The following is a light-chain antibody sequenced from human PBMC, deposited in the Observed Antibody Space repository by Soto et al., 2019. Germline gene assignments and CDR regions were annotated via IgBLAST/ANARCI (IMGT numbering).Light chain of an antibody. CDR2: DAS. V-gene: IGKV3-11*01. CDR3: LQRSNWLWT. J-gene: IGKJ1*01. CDR1: QSVSSY. Sequence: EIVLTQSPATLSLPPGERATLSCRASQSVSSYLAWYQQKPGQAPRPPIYDASTRATGIPARFSGSGSGTDFTLTISSLEAEDFAVYYCLQRSNWLWTFGQGTKV.